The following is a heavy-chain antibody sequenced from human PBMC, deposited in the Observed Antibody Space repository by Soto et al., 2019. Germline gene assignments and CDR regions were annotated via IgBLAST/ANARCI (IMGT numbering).Heavy chain of an antibody. CDR2: IYYSGST. Sequence: SETLSLTCTVAGGSLSSYDWSWIRQPPGKGLEWIGYIYYSGSTNYNPSLKSRVTISVDTSKNQFSLKLSSVTAADPAVYYCAGGVLFYFDYCGQGTLVTVSS. V-gene: IGHV4-59*08. CDR3: AGGVLFYFDY. D-gene: IGHD3-10*01. CDR1: GGSLSSYD. J-gene: IGHJ4*02.